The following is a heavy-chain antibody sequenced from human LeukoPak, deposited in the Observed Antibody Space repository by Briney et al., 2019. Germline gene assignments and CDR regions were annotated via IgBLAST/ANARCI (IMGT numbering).Heavy chain of an antibody. CDR1: GYSFASYW. CDR3: ARHLSSITSCPTY. CDR2: IYPGTADI. J-gene: IGHJ4*02. D-gene: IGHD2-2*01. V-gene: IGHV5-51*01. Sequence: GESLKISCKASGYSFASYWIAWGRQMPGKRLEWMGVIYPGTADITYSPSFQGQVTISADKSVSTAYLHWSSLKASDTAIYYCARHLSSITSCPTYWGQGTLVTVSS.